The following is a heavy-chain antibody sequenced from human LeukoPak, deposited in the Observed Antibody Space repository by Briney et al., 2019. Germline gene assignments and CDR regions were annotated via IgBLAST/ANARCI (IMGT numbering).Heavy chain of an antibody. Sequence: GGSLRLSCAASGFTFSSYGMHWVRQAPGKGLEWVAFIQYDGSNKYYADSVKGRFTISRDNSKNTLYLQMNSLRAEDTAVYYCAGGYCSSTSSYTELFDYWGQGTLVTVS. CDR1: GFTFSSYG. V-gene: IGHV3-30*02. D-gene: IGHD2-2*02. J-gene: IGHJ4*02. CDR2: IQYDGSNK. CDR3: AGGYCSSTSSYTELFDY.